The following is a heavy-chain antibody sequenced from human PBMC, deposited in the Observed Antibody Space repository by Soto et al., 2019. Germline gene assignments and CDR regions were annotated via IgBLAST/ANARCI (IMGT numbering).Heavy chain of an antibody. V-gene: IGHV1-8*01. CDR2: MNPNSGNT. Sequence: ASVKVSCKASGHTFTSYDINWVRQATGQGLEWMGWMNPNSGNTGYAQKFQGRVTMTRNTSISTAYMELSSLRSEDTAVYYCARGGLYCTNGVCYTGLDYWGQGTLVTVSS. D-gene: IGHD2-8*01. CDR1: GHTFTSYD. J-gene: IGHJ4*02. CDR3: ARGGLYCTNGVCYTGLDY.